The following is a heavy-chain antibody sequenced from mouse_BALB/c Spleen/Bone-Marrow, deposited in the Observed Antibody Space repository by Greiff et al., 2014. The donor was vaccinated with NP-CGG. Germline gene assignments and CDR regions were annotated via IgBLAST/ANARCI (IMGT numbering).Heavy chain of an antibody. CDR2: INPSDGRT. CDR3: ARERGNYPFAY. Sequence: QVQLQQPGAELVKPGASVKLSCKASGYTFTSYWMPWVEQRPGQGLEWIGEINPSDGRTNYHEKFKSKATLTVDKSNSTAYMQLSSLTSEDSAVYYCARERGNYPFAYWGQGTLVTVSA. J-gene: IGHJ3*01. V-gene: IGHV1S81*02. CDR1: GYTFTSYW. D-gene: IGHD2-1*01.